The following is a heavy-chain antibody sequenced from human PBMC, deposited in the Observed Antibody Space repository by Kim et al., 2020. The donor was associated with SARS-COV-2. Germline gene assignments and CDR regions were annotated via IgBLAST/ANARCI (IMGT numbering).Heavy chain of an antibody. Sequence: GGSLRLSCAASGFTFSSYAMHWVRQAPGKGLEWVAVISYDGSNKYYADSVKGRFTISRDNSKNTLYLQMNSLRAEDTAVYYCARERGDYYDSSGYSYFD. CDR1: GFTFSSYA. J-gene: IGHJ4*01. D-gene: IGHD3-22*01. CDR2: ISYDGSNK. CDR3: ARERGDYYDSSGYSYFD. V-gene: IGHV3-30-3*01.